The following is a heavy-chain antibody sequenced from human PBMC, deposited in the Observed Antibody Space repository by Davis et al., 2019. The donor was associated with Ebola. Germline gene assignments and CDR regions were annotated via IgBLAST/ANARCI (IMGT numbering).Heavy chain of an antibody. CDR3: AKSGLSFGVVKYHYGMDV. CDR1: GFPFSFYF. J-gene: IGHJ6*04. CDR2: SRNKENRYST. D-gene: IGHD3-3*01. V-gene: IGHV3-72*01. Sequence: GESLKISCAVSGFPFSFYFMDWVRLTPGRGLEWVGLSRNKENRYSTEYAASVRGRFTISRDESKESLYLQMNSLRTEDTAVYYCAKSGLSFGVVKYHYGMDVWGKGTTVTVSS.